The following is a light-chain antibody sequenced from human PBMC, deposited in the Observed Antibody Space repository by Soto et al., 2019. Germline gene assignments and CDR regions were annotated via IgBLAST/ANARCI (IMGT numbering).Light chain of an antibody. CDR2: DVS. J-gene: IGLJ1*01. CDR3: SSFTGSSPIYV. Sequence: QSALTQPASVSGSPGQSITISCTGSSSDIGAYNDVSWYQQHPGKAPKLMIHDVSDRPSGVSDRFSGSKTGNMASLTISGLQAEDEAHYYCSSFTGSSPIYVFGTGTQLTVL. V-gene: IGLV2-14*01. CDR1: SSDIGAYND.